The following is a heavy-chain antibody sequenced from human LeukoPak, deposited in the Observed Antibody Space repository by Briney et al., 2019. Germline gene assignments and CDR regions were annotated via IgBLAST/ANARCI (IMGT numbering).Heavy chain of an antibody. CDR3: ARTFSEYSSSFDS. CDR2: IYHGGST. V-gene: IGHV4-30-2*01. Sequence: SETLSLTCTVSGGSISSGDYYWSWIRQPPGKGLEWIGYIYHGGSTYYNPSLKSRVTISVDRSKNQFSLKLSSVTAADTALYYCARTFSEYSSSFDSWGQGTLVTVSS. D-gene: IGHD6-6*01. J-gene: IGHJ4*02. CDR1: GGSISSGDYY.